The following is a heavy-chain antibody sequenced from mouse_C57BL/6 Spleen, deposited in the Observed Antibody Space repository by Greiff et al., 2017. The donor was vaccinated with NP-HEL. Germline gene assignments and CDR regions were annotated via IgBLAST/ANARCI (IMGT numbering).Heavy chain of an antibody. CDR1: GFTFSSYA. J-gene: IGHJ4*01. CDR3: TRDFYYGSRDY. Sequence: EVKLVESGEGLVKPGGSLKLSCAASGFTFSSYAMSWVRQTPEKRLEWVAYISSGGDSIYYADTVKGRFTISRDNARNTLYLQMSSLKSEDTAMYYCTRDFYYGSRDYWGQGTSVTVSS. CDR2: ISSGGDSI. D-gene: IGHD1-1*01. V-gene: IGHV5-9-1*02.